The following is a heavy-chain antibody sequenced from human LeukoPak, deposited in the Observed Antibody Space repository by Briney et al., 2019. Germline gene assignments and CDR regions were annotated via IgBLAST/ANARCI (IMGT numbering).Heavy chain of an antibody. J-gene: IGHJ4*02. CDR1: GLTFSSYE. V-gene: IGHV3-48*03. D-gene: IGHD2-2*01. CDR2: ISSSGSTI. CDR3: ARDHCSSTSCGFDY. Sequence: PGGSLRLSCAASGLTFSSYEMNWVRQAPGKGLEWVSYISSSGSTIYYADSVKGRFTISRDIAKNSLYLQMNSLRAEDTAVYYCARDHCSSTSCGFDYWGQGTLVTVSS.